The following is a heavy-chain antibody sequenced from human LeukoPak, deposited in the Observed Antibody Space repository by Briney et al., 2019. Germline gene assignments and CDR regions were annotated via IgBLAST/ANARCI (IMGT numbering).Heavy chain of an antibody. CDR1: GFTFNSYW. CDR3: ARGFGVDY. J-gene: IGHJ4*02. V-gene: IGHV3-7*04. Sequence: PGGSPRLSCAASGFTFNSYWMSWVRQAPGKGLEWVAKMKQDGSEKYYVDSVKGRFTISRDNAKNSLSLQMNSLRAEDTAVYYCARGFGVDYWGQGTLVTVSS. CDR2: MKQDGSEK. D-gene: IGHD3-10*01.